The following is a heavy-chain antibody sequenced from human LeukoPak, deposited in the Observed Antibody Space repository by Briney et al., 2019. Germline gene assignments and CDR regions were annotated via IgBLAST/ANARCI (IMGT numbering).Heavy chain of an antibody. J-gene: IGHJ4*02. CDR2: IRYDGSNK. V-gene: IGHV3-30*02. Sequence: GGSLRLSCAASGFTFSSYGMHWVRQAPGKGLEWVAFIRYDGSNKHYADSVKGRFTISRDNSKNTLDLQMDSRRGEGTSVYYCAKDQGAVAGIDYWGQGTLVTVXX. CDR1: GFTFSSYG. CDR3: AKDQGAVAGIDY. D-gene: IGHD6-19*01.